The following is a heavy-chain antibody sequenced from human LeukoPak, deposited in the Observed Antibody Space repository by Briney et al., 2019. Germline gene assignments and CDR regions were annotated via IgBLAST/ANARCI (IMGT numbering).Heavy chain of an antibody. V-gene: IGHV3-48*04. CDR2: ISSSGSTI. Sequence: GGSLRLSCAASGFTFSGYGMNWVRQAPGKGLEWVSYISSSGSTIYYADSVKGRFTISRDNAKNSLYLQMNSLRAEDTAVYYCARDWGGDYYYYYYMDVWGKGTTVTVSS. D-gene: IGHD3-16*01. CDR1: GFTFSGYG. CDR3: ARDWGGDYYYYYYMDV. J-gene: IGHJ6*03.